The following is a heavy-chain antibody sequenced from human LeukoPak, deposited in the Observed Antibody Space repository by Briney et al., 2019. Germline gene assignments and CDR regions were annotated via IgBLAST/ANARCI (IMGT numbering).Heavy chain of an antibody. V-gene: IGHV3-48*04. CDR2: ISSSSSTI. J-gene: IGHJ4*02. Sequence: PGGSLRLSCAASGFTFSSYSMNWVRQAPGKGLEWVSYISSSSSTIYYADSVKGRFTIFRDNAKNSLYLQMNSLRAEDTAVFYCAREVSSGWYDYWGQGTLVTVSS. D-gene: IGHD6-19*01. CDR3: AREVSSGWYDY. CDR1: GFTFSSYS.